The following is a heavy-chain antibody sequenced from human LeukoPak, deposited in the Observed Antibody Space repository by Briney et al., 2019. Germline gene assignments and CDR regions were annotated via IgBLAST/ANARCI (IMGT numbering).Heavy chain of an antibody. CDR3: AKNSLMGVVAPFDY. J-gene: IGHJ4*02. Sequence: GGSLRLSCAASRFTFSSYAMSWVRQAPGKGLEWVSSISGSGGSTYDADSVKGRFTISRDNSKNTVYLQMNSLRAEDTAVYYCAKNSLMGVVAPFDYWGQGALVTASS. D-gene: IGHD2-15*01. CDR1: RFTFSSYA. CDR2: ISGSGGST. V-gene: IGHV3-23*01.